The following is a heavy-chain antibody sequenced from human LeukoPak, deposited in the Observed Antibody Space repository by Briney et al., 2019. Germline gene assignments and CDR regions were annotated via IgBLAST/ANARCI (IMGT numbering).Heavy chain of an antibody. CDR3: ARLFNFAVCTPPDY. J-gene: IGHJ4*02. Sequence: PGGSLRLSCAASEFTFSLYWMSWVRQAPGKGLEWLANINQDGSEKYYVDSVKGRFTISRDNAKNSLYLQMNSLRAEDTAVYYCARLFNFAVCTPPDYWGQGTLVTVSS. V-gene: IGHV3-7*02. D-gene: IGHD1-1*01. CDR2: INQDGSEK. CDR1: EFTFSLYW.